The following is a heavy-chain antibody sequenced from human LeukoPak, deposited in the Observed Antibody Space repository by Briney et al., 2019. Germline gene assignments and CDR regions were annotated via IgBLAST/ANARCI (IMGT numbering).Heavy chain of an antibody. D-gene: IGHD3-16*02. Sequence: GGSLRLSCAASGFTFSSYWMSWVRQAPGKGLEWVANIKQDGSEKYYVGSVKGRFTISRDNAKNSLYLQMNSLRAEDTAVYYCARVEDYVWGSYRYIDYWGQGTLVTVSS. CDR1: GFTFSSYW. CDR3: ARVEDYVWGSYRYIDY. J-gene: IGHJ4*02. CDR2: IKQDGSEK. V-gene: IGHV3-7*01.